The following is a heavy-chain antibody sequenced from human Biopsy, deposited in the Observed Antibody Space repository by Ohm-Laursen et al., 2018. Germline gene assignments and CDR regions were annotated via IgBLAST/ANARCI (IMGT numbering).Heavy chain of an antibody. CDR3: ARGSAADMVVALDFDV. V-gene: IGHV1-18*01. Sequence: GASVKVSCKGSGYSFTNFGITWVRQAPGRGLEWLGRISTYHGRADYAQKFQGRVTMTTDTATTTAYLELQSLTSDDTAVYFCARGSAADMVVALDFDVWGQGTLVTVSS. J-gene: IGHJ4*02. CDR2: ISTYHGRA. D-gene: IGHD2-15*01. CDR1: GYSFTNFG.